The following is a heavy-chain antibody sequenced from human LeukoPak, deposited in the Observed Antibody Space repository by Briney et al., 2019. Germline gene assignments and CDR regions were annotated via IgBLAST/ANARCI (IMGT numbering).Heavy chain of an antibody. Sequence: PSETLSLTCTVSGGSISNYYWSWIRQPAGKGLEWIGRVYSSGSTNYNPSLKSRVTMSVDTSKNQFSLKLTSVTAADTAVYYCAREFSGSSDYWGQGTLVTVSS. CDR3: AREFSGSSDY. D-gene: IGHD1-26*01. J-gene: IGHJ4*02. V-gene: IGHV4-4*07. CDR2: VYSSGST. CDR1: GGSISNYY.